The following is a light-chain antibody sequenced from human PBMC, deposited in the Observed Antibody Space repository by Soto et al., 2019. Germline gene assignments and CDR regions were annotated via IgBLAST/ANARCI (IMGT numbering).Light chain of an antibody. J-gene: IGKJ1*01. CDR2: GAS. V-gene: IGKV3-15*01. CDR1: QSVSSN. Sequence: EIVLTQSPAPLSLSPGERATLSCRASQSVSSNLAWYQQKPGQAPRLLIYGASTRATGIPARFSGSGSGTECTLTISSLQSEDIAVYYCQQYNNWTWTFGQGTKVDIK. CDR3: QQYNNWTWT.